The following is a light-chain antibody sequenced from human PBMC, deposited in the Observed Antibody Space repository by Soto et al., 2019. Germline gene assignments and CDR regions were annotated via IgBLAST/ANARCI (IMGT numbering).Light chain of an antibody. CDR3: QQYSIWRT. CDR1: QSLTTD. CDR2: GAS. V-gene: IGKV3-15*01. Sequence: EIVMTQSPATLSLSPGERATLSCRASQSLTTDLAWYQQKAGQAPRLLIYGASTRATGIPARFSGSGSGTEFTLTISSLQSEDFAVYYCQQYSIWRTFGQGTKVDI. J-gene: IGKJ1*01.